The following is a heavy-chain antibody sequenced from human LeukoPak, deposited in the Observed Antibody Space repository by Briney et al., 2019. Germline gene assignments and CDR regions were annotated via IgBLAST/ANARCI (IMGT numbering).Heavy chain of an antibody. CDR1: GYTFSNND. V-gene: IGHV1-8*03. CDR3: ARDRYGSGSYQY. J-gene: IGHJ4*02. D-gene: IGHD3-10*01. Sequence: VASVKVSCKASGYTFSNNDINWVRQATGQGLEWMGWMNPISGNTGFAQKFQGRVTITRITSISTAYMEMSSLRSDDTAVYYCARDRYGSGSYQYWGQGTLVTVSS. CDR2: MNPISGNT.